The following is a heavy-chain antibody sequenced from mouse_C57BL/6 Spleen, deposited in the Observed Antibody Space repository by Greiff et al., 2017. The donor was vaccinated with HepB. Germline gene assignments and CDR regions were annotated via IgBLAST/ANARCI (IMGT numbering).Heavy chain of an antibody. Sequence: QVQLQQSGAELARPGASVKLSCKASGYTFTSYGISWVKQRTGQGLEWIGEIYPRSGNTYYNEKFKGKATLTADKSSSTAYMELRSLTSEDSAVYFCARRLLITTVVDFDYWGQGTTLTVSS. V-gene: IGHV1-81*01. D-gene: IGHD1-1*01. J-gene: IGHJ2*01. CDR1: GYTFTSYG. CDR2: IYPRSGNT. CDR3: ARRLLITTVVDFDY.